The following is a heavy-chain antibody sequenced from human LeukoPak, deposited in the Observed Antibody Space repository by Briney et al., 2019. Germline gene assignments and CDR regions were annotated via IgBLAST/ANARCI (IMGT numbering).Heavy chain of an antibody. V-gene: IGHV1-3*03. J-gene: IGHJ6*03. CDR2: INAGNGNT. Sequence: ASVKVSCKASGYTFTSYAMHWVRQAPGQRLEWMGWINAGNGNTKYSQEFQGRVTITRDTSASTAYMELSSLRSEDMAVYYCARDFGPRAARPLYYMDVWGKGTTATVSS. CDR3: ARDFGPRAARPLYYMDV. D-gene: IGHD6-6*01. CDR1: GYTFTSYA.